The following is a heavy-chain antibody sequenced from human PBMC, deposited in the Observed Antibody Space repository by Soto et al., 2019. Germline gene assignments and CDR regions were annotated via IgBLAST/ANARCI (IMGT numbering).Heavy chain of an antibody. CDR1: GFTFSSYA. D-gene: IGHD1-7*01. J-gene: IGHJ5*02. CDR3: ARQLELRSWFDP. V-gene: IGHV3-21*01. Sequence: PGGSLRLSCAASGFTFSSYAMSWVRQAPGKGLEWVSAISSSSGNTYYADSVKGRFTISRDNAKNSLYLQMNSLRAEDTAVYYCARQLELRSWFDPWGQGTLVTVSS. CDR2: ISSSSGNT.